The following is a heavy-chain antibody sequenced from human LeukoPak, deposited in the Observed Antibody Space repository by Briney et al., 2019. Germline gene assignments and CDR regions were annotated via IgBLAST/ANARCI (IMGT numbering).Heavy chain of an antibody. D-gene: IGHD6-6*01. CDR2: IYYSGST. J-gene: IGHJ4*02. Sequence: SETLSLTCTVSGGSISSSSYYWGWIRQPPGKGLEWIGSIYYSGSTYYNPSLKSRVTISVDTSKNQFSLKLSSVTAADTAVYYCARSQSVAARPRDWGQGTLATVSS. CDR3: ARSQSVAARPRD. V-gene: IGHV4-39*01. CDR1: GGSISSSSYY.